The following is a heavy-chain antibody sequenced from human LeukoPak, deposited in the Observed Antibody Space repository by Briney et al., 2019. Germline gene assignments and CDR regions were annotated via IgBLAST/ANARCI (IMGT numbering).Heavy chain of an antibody. J-gene: IGHJ4*02. Sequence: ASVTVPCKVSGYTFNHYGISWVRQAPGQGLEWMGRISPHNGNTGYAQKFQGRVTMTRNTSISTAYMELSSLRSEDTAVYYCARGPRYYYDSSGTDIDYWGQGTLVTVSS. V-gene: IGHV1-8*02. D-gene: IGHD3-22*01. CDR1: GYTFNHYG. CDR2: ISPHNGNT. CDR3: ARGPRYYYDSSGTDIDY.